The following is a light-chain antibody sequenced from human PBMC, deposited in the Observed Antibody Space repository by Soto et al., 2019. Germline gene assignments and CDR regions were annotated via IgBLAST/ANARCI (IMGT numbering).Light chain of an antibody. CDR1: QSVLYSSNNKNY. CDR2: WAS. Sequence: DIVMTQTPDSLAVSLGERATINCKSSQSVLYSSNNKNYLAWYQQKPGQPPKLLIYWASTTESGVPDRFSGSGSGTDFTLTISSLQAEDVAVYYCQHYYTNALTFGGGTKVEIK. J-gene: IGKJ4*01. V-gene: IGKV4-1*01. CDR3: QHYYTNALT.